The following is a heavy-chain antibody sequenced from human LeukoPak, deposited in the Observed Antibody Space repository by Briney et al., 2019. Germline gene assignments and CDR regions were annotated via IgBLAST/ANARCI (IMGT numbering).Heavy chain of an antibody. V-gene: IGHV4-39*07. CDR1: GGSISSSSYY. D-gene: IGHD1-26*01. J-gene: IGHJ4*02. CDR3: ARRAPSGSYPLDY. CDR2: IYYSGST. Sequence: NASETLSLTCSVSGGSISSSSYYWGWIRQPPGKGLEWIGSIYYSGSTNYNPSLKSRVTISVDTSKNQFSLKLSSVTAADTAVYYCARRAPSGSYPLDYWGQGTLVTVSS.